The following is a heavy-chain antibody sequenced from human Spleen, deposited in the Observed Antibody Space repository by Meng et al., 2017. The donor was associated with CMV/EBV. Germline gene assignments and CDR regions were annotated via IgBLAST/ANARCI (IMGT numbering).Heavy chain of an antibody. D-gene: IGHD2-2*02. V-gene: IGHV1-2*02. J-gene: IGHJ6*02. Sequence: ASVKVSCKASGYIFTTYSITWVRQAPGQGLEWMGWINPNSGGTNYAQKFQGRVTMTRDTSISTAYMELSRLRSDDTAVYYCARGGYCSSTSCYKPYYYYGMDVWGQGTTVTVSS. CDR1: GYIFTTYS. CDR2: INPNSGGT. CDR3: ARGGYCSSTSCYKPYYYYGMDV.